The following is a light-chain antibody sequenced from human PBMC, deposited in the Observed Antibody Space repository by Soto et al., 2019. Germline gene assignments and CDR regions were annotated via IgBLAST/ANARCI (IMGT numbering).Light chain of an antibody. J-gene: IGKJ2*01. V-gene: IGKV2-24*01. CDR2: KIS. CDR3: MQATQSYT. CDR1: QSLVHIDGNTY. Sequence: DIVLTQTRLSSPVTLGQPASISCRSSQSLVHIDGNTYFNWLQQRPGQPPRLLIYKISNRFPGVPDRFSGSGAGTDFTLKIRRVEAEDVGVYYCMQATQSYTFGQGTRLEIK.